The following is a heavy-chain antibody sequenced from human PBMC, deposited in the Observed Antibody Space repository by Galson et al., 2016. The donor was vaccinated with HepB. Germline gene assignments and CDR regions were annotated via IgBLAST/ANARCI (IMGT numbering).Heavy chain of an antibody. CDR3: ARDYLTYTGSYLYS. J-gene: IGHJ4*02. D-gene: IGHD1-26*01. Sequence: SLRLSCAASGFTFSSYWMHWVRQVPGKGLVMVARTNTDGSDTGYADSVKGRFTISRDNAKNTLYLQMHTLRAEDTAVYYCARDYLTYTGSYLYSWGQGTLVTVSS. V-gene: IGHV3-74*01. CDR1: GFTFSSYW. CDR2: TNTDGSDT.